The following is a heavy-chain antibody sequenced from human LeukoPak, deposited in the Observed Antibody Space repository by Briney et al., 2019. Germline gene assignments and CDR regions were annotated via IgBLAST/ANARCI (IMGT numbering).Heavy chain of an antibody. CDR3: ARTITIFGVGHMDV. CDR2: IYTSGST. CDR1: GGSISSGSYY. J-gene: IGHJ6*03. Sequence: SQTLSLTCTVSGGSISSGSYYWSWIRQPAGKGLEWIGRIYTSGSTNYNPSLKSRVTISVDTSKNQFSLKLSSVTAADTAVYYCARTITIFGVGHMDVWGKGTTVTASS. D-gene: IGHD3-3*01. V-gene: IGHV4-61*02.